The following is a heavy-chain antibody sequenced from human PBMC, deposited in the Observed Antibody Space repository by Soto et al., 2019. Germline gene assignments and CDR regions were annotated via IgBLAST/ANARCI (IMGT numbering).Heavy chain of an antibody. CDR3: VTVNYDYIWGSYRPACFDY. J-gene: IGHJ4*02. CDR2: FDPEDGET. V-gene: IGHV1-24*01. CDR1: GYTLTELS. D-gene: IGHD3-16*02. Sequence: GASVKVSCKVSGYTLTELSMHWVRQAPGKGLEWMGGFDPEDGETIYAQKFQGRVTMTEDTSTDTAYMELSSLRSEDTAVYYCVTVNYDYIWGSYRPACFDYWGQGTLVTVSS.